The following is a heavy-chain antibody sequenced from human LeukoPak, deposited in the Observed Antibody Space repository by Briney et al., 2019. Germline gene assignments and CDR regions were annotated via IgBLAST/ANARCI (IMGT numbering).Heavy chain of an antibody. CDR1: GGSISSYY. V-gene: IGHV4-59*01. CDR3: ARAGYNWKLVDY. Sequence: PSQTLSLTCTVSGGSISSYYWSWIRQPPGKGLEWIGYIYYSGSTNYNPSLKSRVTISVDTSKNQFSLKLSSVTAADTAVYYCARAGYNWKLVDYWGQGTLVTVSS. D-gene: IGHD1-20*01. J-gene: IGHJ4*02. CDR2: IYYSGST.